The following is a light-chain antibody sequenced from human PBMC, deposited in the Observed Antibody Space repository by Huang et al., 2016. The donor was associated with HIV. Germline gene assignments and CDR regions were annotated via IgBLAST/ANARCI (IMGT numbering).Light chain of an antibody. V-gene: IGKV3-15*01. CDR3: QQYNNWPQT. J-gene: IGKJ1*01. CDR2: GAS. Sequence: EIVMTQSPATLSVSPGERATLSCRASQSVSNNLAWYQQKPGQAPRLLINGASTRATGIPARFSGSGSGTEFTLTISSLQSEDFVVYYCQQYNNWPQTFGQGTKVDIK. CDR1: QSVSNN.